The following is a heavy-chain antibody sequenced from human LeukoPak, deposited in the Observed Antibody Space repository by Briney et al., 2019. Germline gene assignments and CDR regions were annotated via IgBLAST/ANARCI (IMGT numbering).Heavy chain of an antibody. CDR3: ARGRGYCSGGSCYPAY. V-gene: IGHV4-34*01. CDR2: INHSGST. Sequence: SETLSFTCAVYGGSFSGYYWSWIRQPPGKGLEWIGEINHSGSTNYNPSLKSRVTISVDTSKNQFSLKLSSVTGADTAVYYCARGRGYCSGGSCYPAYWGQGTLVTVSS. J-gene: IGHJ4*02. D-gene: IGHD2-15*01. CDR1: GGSFSGYY.